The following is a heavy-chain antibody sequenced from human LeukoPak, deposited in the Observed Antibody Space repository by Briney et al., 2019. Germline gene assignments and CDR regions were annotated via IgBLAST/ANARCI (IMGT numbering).Heavy chain of an antibody. D-gene: IGHD3-10*01. Sequence: PSETLSLTCTVSGGSISNNNYYWGWIRQPPGTGLEWIGTMYYSGSTYYNPSLKSRVTISVDTSKNQFSLKLSSVTAADTAVYYCARRRFGDPGADPWGQGTLVTVSS. J-gene: IGHJ5*02. CDR2: MYYSGST. CDR3: ARRRFGDPGADP. CDR1: GGSISNNNYY. V-gene: IGHV4-39*01.